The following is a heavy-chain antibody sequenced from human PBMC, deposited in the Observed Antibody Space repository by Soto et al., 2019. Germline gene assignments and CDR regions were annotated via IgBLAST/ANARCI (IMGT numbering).Heavy chain of an antibody. CDR1: GGTFSSYS. D-gene: IGHD7-27*01. J-gene: IGHJ4*02. V-gene: IGHV1-69*01. Sequence: QVQLVQSGAEVKKPGSSVKVSCKASGGTFSSYSINWVRQAPGQGLEWMGEIIPIFGTANYAQKFQGRVTNTADESTSTAYMELSSLRSEDTAVYYCARDGGRHSVGIDYWGQGTLVTVSS. CDR3: ARDGGRHSVGIDY. CDR2: IIPIFGTA.